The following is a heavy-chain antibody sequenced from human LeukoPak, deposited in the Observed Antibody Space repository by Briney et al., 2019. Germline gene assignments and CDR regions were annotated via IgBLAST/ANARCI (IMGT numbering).Heavy chain of an antibody. V-gene: IGHV4-30-4*01. CDR1: GFTFSSYW. D-gene: IGHD2-8*02. CDR2: IHSSGST. J-gene: IGHJ4*02. Sequence: LRLSCAASGFTFSSYWMTWIRQPPGKGLEWTGYIHSSGSTYYNPSLESRLTMSLDTSKNHFSLKLTSVTAADTAVYYCATENRYGTGGHFDCWGQGTLVTVSS. CDR3: ATENRYGTGGHFDC.